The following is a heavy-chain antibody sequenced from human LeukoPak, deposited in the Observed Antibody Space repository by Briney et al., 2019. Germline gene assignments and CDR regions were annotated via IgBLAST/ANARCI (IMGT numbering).Heavy chain of an antibody. J-gene: IGHJ3*02. D-gene: IGHD3-16*01. Sequence: GESLKISCKGSGYSFTTHWIGWVRQLPGKGLEWMGLIFPGDSETIYSPSLQGQVTISADKSINTAYLRWSSLKASDTAMYYCARFYDYVWGTRNGFDIWGQGTMVTVSS. CDR3: ARFYDYVWGTRNGFDI. CDR2: IFPGDSET. CDR1: GYSFTTHW. V-gene: IGHV5-51*01.